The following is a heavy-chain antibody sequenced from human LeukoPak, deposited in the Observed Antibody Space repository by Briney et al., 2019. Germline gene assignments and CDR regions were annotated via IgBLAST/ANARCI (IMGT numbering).Heavy chain of an antibody. CDR2: ISSSGSTI. CDR3: AREGTRLERRFSDY. V-gene: IGHV3-11*04. CDR1: GFTFSDYY. Sequence: GGSLRLSCAASGFTFSDYYMNWIRQAPGKGLEWVSYISSSGSTIYYADSMKGRFTISRDNAKNSLYLQMNSLRAEDTAVYYCAREGTRLERRFSDYWGQGTLVTVSS. J-gene: IGHJ4*02. D-gene: IGHD1-1*01.